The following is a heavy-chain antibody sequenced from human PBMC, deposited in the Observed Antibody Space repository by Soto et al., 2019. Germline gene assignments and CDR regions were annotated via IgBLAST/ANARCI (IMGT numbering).Heavy chain of an antibody. J-gene: IGHJ4*02. Sequence: EVQLLESGGGLVQPGGSLRLSCAASGFTFSSYAMSWVRQAPGKGLEWFSAISGSGGSTYYADSVKGRFTISRDNSKNTLYLQMNSLRAEDTAVYYCAKDLVAAAGRGGYFDYWGQGTLVTVSS. V-gene: IGHV3-23*01. CDR1: GFTFSSYA. D-gene: IGHD6-13*01. CDR2: ISGSGGST. CDR3: AKDLVAAAGRGGYFDY.